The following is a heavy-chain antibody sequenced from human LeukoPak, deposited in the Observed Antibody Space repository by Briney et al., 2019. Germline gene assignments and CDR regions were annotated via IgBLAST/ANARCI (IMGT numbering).Heavy chain of an antibody. CDR3: AREPFWSGYYSNLHFDY. CDR2: IKQDGSEK. J-gene: IGHJ4*02. CDR1: GFTFSSYW. D-gene: IGHD3-3*01. V-gene: IGHV3-7*01. Sequence: GGSLRLSCAASGFTFSSYWMSWVRQAPGKGLEWVANIKQDGSEKYYVDSVRGRFTISRDNAKNSLYLQMNSLRAEDTAVYYCAREPFWSGYYSNLHFDYWGQGTLVTVSS.